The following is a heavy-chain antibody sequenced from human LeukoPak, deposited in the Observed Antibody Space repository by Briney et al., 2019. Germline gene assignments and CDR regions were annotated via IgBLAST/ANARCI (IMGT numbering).Heavy chain of an antibody. J-gene: IGHJ3*02. CDR3: TSHTGTGDAFRPFHI. CDR2: ISGSGGST. CDR1: GFTFSSYA. D-gene: IGHD2-21*02. V-gene: IGHV3-23*01. Sequence: GGSLRLSCAASGFTFSSYAMSWVRQAPGKGLEWVSAISGSGGSTYYADSVKGRFTISRDNSKNTLYLQMNSLRAEDTAVYYCTSHTGTGDAFRPFHIWGQGTMVTVSS.